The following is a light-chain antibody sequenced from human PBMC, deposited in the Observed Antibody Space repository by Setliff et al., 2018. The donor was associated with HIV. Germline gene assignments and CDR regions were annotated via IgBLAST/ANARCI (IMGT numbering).Light chain of an antibody. CDR2: DVT. Sequence: QSVLTQPRSVSGSPGQSVTIPCTGTSSDVGSYNYVTWYQQHPGKVPKLMIYDVTRRPSGVPDRVSGSRSGNTASLTISGLQAEDEADYYCSSFAGRLHVFGTGTKVTVL. CDR3: SSFAGRLHV. J-gene: IGLJ1*01. V-gene: IGLV2-11*01. CDR1: SSDVGSYNY.